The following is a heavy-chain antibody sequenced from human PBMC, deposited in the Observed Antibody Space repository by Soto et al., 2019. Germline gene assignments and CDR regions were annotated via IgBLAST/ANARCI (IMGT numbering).Heavy chain of an antibody. CDR1: GFTFTNFW. CDR2: IKGDGSEK. J-gene: IGHJ6*02. Sequence: EVRLVESGGGLVQPGGSLRLSCVASGFTFTNFWMSWVRQAPGKGLEWVANIKGDGSEKSYVDSVKGRLTISKDNAENSVGLQMNSLRVEDTALYYCGRDEGRNRVGVWGQGTMVTVSS. CDR3: GRDEGRNRVGV. V-gene: IGHV3-7*01. D-gene: IGHD4-4*01.